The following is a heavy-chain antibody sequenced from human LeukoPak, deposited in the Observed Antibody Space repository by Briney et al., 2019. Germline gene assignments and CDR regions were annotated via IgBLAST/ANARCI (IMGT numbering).Heavy chain of an antibody. D-gene: IGHD6-19*01. Sequence: PSETQSLTCTVSGGSISSYYWSWIRQPPGKGLEWIGYIYYSGSTNYNPSLKSRVTISVDTSKNQFSLKLSSVTAADTAVYYCARHSSSGWYSNYYYGMDVWGQGTTVTVSS. CDR1: GGSISSYY. V-gene: IGHV4-59*08. CDR2: IYYSGST. CDR3: ARHSSSGWYSNYYYGMDV. J-gene: IGHJ6*02.